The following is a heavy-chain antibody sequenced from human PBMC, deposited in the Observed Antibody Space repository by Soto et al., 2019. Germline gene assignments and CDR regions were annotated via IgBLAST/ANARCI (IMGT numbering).Heavy chain of an antibody. Sequence: SETLSLTCTVSGGSISSYYWSWIRQPPGKGLEWIGYIYYSGSTNYNPSLKSRVTISVDTSKNQFSLKLGSVTAADTAVYYCASGSGVVYDFWSGYPYYMDVWGKGTTVTVSS. D-gene: IGHD3-3*01. J-gene: IGHJ6*03. V-gene: IGHV4-59*01. CDR2: IYYSGST. CDR3: ASGSGVVYDFWSGYPYYMDV. CDR1: GGSISSYY.